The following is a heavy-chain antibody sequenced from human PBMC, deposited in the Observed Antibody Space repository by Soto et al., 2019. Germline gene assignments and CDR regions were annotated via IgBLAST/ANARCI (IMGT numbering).Heavy chain of an antibody. CDR1: GYTFTSYY. V-gene: IGHV1-46*01. Sequence: ASVKVSRKASGYTFTSYYMHWVRQAPGQGLEWMGIINPSGGSTSYAQKFQGRVTMTRDTSTSTVYMELSSLRSEDMAVYYCAREGQYCSTTSCDSGAVYYGMDVWGQGTTATVSS. CDR2: INPSGGST. J-gene: IGHJ6*02. CDR3: AREGQYCSTTSCDSGAVYYGMDV. D-gene: IGHD2-2*01.